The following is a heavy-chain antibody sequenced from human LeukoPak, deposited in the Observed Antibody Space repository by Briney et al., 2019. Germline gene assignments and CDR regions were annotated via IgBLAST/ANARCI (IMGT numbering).Heavy chain of an antibody. D-gene: IGHD2-2*01. J-gene: IGHJ2*01. V-gene: IGHV3-21*01. Sequence: GGSLRLSCAASGFTFSSYWMSWVRQAPGKGLEWVSSISSSSSYIYYADSVKGRFTISRDNAKNSLYLQMNSLRAEDTAVYYCARNRFLCSSSCYAPWYFDLWGRGTLVTVSS. CDR3: ARNRFLCSSSCYAPWYFDL. CDR2: ISSSSSYI. CDR1: GFTFSSYW.